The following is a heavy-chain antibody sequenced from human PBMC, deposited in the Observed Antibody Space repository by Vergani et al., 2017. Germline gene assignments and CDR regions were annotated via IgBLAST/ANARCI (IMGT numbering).Heavy chain of an antibody. CDR1: GFTFDDSA. CDR2: ISRNRGSI. D-gene: IGHD2-15*01. CDR3: AKDSGCVGICPNDAFDI. Sequence: EVQLVESGGGLVQPGRSLRLSCAASGFTFDDSAMHWVRQAPGQGLEWVSGISRNRGSIGYADSVKGRFTISRDNAKNSLYLQMNSLRAEDTALYYCAKDSGCVGICPNDAFDIWSQGSMVTVSS. V-gene: IGHV3-9*01. J-gene: IGHJ3*02.